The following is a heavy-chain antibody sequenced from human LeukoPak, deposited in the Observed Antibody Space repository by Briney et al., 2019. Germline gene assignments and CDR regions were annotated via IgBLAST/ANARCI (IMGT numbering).Heavy chain of an antibody. J-gene: IGHJ4*02. CDR2: ITGSGAFT. Sequence: PGGSLRLSCAASGITFIKYSMTWVRQAPGKGLERVSAITGSGAFTDYADSVKGRFTISRDNSKNLLYLQMNSLRAEDTAVYYCASITMVRGVPSPAYYFDYWGQGTLVTVSS. CDR1: GITFIKYS. D-gene: IGHD3-10*01. CDR3: ASITMVRGVPSPAYYFDY. V-gene: IGHV3-23*01.